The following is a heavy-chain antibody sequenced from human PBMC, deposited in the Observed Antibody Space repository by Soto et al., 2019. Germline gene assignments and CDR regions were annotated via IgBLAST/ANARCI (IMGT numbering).Heavy chain of an antibody. Sequence: QITLKESGPSLVKPTQTLTLTCTFSGFSFSTSKVGVGWIRQPPGKALEWLAIVYWNDDKRYSPSLKSRVTISKDSSKKEVVLTMTDVDPVDTGTYYCAYSQYSSGWYVGYWGQGALVTVSS. J-gene: IGHJ4*02. CDR1: GFSFSTSKVG. CDR3: AYSQYSSGWYVGY. V-gene: IGHV2-5*01. CDR2: VYWNDDK. D-gene: IGHD6-19*01.